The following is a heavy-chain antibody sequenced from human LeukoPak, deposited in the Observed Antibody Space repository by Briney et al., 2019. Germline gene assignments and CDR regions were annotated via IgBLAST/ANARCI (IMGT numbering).Heavy chain of an antibody. D-gene: IGHD6-6*01. J-gene: IGHJ4*02. CDR2: ISSSSSYI. Sequence: GGSLRLSCAASGFTFSSYSMNWVRQAPGKGLEWVSSISSSSSYIYYADSVKGRFTISRDNAKNSLYLQMNSLRAEDTAVYYCARIEYSTPQEVNTQAHWGQGTLVTVSS. CDR3: ARIEYSTPQEVNTQAH. V-gene: IGHV3-21*01. CDR1: GFTFSSYS.